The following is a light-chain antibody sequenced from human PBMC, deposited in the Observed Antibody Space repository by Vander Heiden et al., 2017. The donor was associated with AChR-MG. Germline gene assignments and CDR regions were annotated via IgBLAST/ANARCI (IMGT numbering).Light chain of an antibody. V-gene: IGLV3-25*03. CDR1: TLSKQY. Sequence: SSELTQPPSVSVSPGQTARITCSGDTLSKQYAYWYQQKPGQAPVLVIYKDSERPSGIPERFSGSSSGTTVTLTISGVQAEDEADYYCQSADSNGPRVFGGGTKLTVL. CDR3: QSADSNGPRV. J-gene: IGLJ2*01. CDR2: KDS.